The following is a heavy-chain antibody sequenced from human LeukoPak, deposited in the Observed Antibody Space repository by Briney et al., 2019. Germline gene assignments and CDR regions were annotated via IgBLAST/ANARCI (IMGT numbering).Heavy chain of an antibody. CDR3: ARVPVAAPVDY. D-gene: IGHD6-13*01. CDR1: GGSITSGSYY. V-gene: IGHV4-61*02. J-gene: IGHJ4*02. CDR2: INTSGSA. Sequence: SETLSLTCSVSGGSITSGSYYWSWIRQSAGKGLEWIGRINTSGSANYNPSFKSRVTISADTSENQFSLRLNSVTAADTAVYYCARVPVAAPVDYWGQGTPVTVSS.